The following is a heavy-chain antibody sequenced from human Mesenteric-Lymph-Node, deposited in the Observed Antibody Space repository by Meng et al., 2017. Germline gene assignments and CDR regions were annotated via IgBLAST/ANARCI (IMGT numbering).Heavy chain of an antibody. Sequence: SETLSLTCAVSGGSISSSNWWSWVRQPPGKGLEWIGEIYHSGSTNYNPSLKSRVTISVDTSKNQFSLKLSSVTAADTAVYYCARESVSSRSFSMGFDPWGQGTLVTVSS. J-gene: IGHJ5*02. CDR1: GGSISSSNW. CDR2: IYHSGST. V-gene: IGHV4-4*02. D-gene: IGHD6-13*01. CDR3: ARESVSSRSFSMGFDP.